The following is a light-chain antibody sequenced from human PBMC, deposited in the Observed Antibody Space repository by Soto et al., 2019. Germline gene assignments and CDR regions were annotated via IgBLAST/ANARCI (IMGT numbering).Light chain of an antibody. Sequence: QSVLTQPPSVSGAPGQRVTISCTGSSSNFGAGYDVHWYQQLPGTAPKLLIYGNNNRPSGVPDRFSGSKSGTSASLAITTLQAEDEADYYCQSYDSSLTGDVFGSGTKLTVL. CDR3: QSYDSSLTGDV. V-gene: IGLV1-40*01. J-gene: IGLJ1*01. CDR1: SSNFGAGYD. CDR2: GNN.